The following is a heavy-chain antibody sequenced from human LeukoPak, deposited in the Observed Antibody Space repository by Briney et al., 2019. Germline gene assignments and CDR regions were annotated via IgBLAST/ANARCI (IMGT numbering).Heavy chain of an antibody. Sequence: SETLSLTCTVSGGSISSYYWSWIRQPPGKGLEWIGYIYYSGSTNYNPSLKSRVTISVDTSKNQFSLKLSSVTAADTAVYYCARGYCSGGSCYSGWFDPWGQGTLVSVSS. CDR2: IYYSGST. CDR1: GGSISSYY. CDR3: ARGYCSGGSCYSGWFDP. D-gene: IGHD2-15*01. J-gene: IGHJ5*02. V-gene: IGHV4-59*01.